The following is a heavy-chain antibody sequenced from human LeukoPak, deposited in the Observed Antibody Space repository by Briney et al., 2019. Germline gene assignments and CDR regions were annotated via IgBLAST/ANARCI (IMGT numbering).Heavy chain of an antibody. CDR3: ARSITSSWYGDFQH. D-gene: IGHD6-13*01. V-gene: IGHV4-59*01. CDR2: IYYSGST. J-gene: IGHJ1*01. Sequence: SETLSLTWTVSGGSMSGYFWSWIRQPPGKGLEWIGYIYYSGSTNYNPSLKSRVTISVDTSKNQFSLKLSSVTAADTAVYYCARSITSSWYGDFQHWGQGTLVTVSS. CDR1: GGSMSGYF.